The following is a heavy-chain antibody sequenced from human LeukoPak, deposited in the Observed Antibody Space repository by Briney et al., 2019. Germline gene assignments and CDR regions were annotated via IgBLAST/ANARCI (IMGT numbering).Heavy chain of an antibody. CDR2: IYYSGST. CDR3: ARAQFTIFGVVTEFDY. D-gene: IGHD3-3*01. V-gene: IGHV4-59*01. J-gene: IGHJ4*02. Sequence: SETLSLTCTVSGGSISSYYWSWLRQPPGKGLEWIGYIYYSGSTNYNPSLKSRVTMSVDSSKNQFSLKLSSVTGADTAVYYCARAQFTIFGVVTEFDYWGQGTLVTVSS. CDR1: GGSISSYY.